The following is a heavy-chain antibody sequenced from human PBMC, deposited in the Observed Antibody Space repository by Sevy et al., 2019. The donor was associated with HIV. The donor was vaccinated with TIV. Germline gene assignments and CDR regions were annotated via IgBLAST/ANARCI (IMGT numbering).Heavy chain of an antibody. CDR1: GYTFSNYG. V-gene: IGHV1-18*01. CDR2: LSAYHGNT. Sequence: ASVKVSCKASGYTFSNYGINWVRQAPGQGLEWMAWLSAYHGNTNYAQKLQGRVTMTTDTSTSTAYMELRSLRSDDTAVYYCARGPKVLRFSSPTGEDYYYYMDVWDKGTTVTVSS. D-gene: IGHD3-3*01. CDR3: ARGPKVLRFSSPTGEDYYYYMDV. J-gene: IGHJ6*03.